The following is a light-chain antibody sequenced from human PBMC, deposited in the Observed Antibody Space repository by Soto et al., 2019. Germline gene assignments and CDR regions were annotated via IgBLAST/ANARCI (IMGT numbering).Light chain of an antibody. CDR3: QSYDSSLSVMI. J-gene: IGLJ2*01. V-gene: IGLV1-40*01. Sequence: QSVLTQPPSVSGAPGQRVTISCTGSSSNIGAGYDVHWYQQLPGTTPKLLIYSNTNRPSGVPDRFSGSRSGTSVSLAITGLQAEDEADYYCQSYDSSLSVMIFGGGTKVTVL. CDR1: SSNIGAGYD. CDR2: SNT.